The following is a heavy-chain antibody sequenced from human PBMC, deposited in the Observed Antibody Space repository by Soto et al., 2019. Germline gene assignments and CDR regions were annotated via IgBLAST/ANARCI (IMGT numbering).Heavy chain of an antibody. CDR2: IYYSGST. D-gene: IGHD3-22*01. CDR1: GGSISSSSYY. V-gene: IGHV4-39*01. J-gene: IGHJ4*02. Sequence: QLQLQESGPGLVKPSETLSLTCTVSGGSISSSSYYWGWIRQPPGKGLEWIGSIYYSGSTYYNPSLKSRVNISVDTSKNQFSLKLSSVTAADTAVYYCVGYDSGTYYGRGCFDYWGQGTLVTVSS. CDR3: VGYDSGTYYGRGCFDY.